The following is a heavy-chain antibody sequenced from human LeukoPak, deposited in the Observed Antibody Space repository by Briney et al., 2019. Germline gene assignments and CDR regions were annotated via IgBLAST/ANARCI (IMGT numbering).Heavy chain of an antibody. CDR2: ISSGSGYI. CDR3: ARGYSGSYYFSDY. V-gene: IGHV3-21*01. D-gene: IGHD1-26*01. J-gene: IGHJ4*02. CDR1: GFTFSSYS. Sequence: GGSLRLSCAASGFTFSSYSMNWVRQAPGKGLEWVSSISSGSGYIYYADSVKGRFTISRDNAKNSLYLQMNSLRAEDTGVYYCARGYSGSYYFSDYWGQGTLVTVSS.